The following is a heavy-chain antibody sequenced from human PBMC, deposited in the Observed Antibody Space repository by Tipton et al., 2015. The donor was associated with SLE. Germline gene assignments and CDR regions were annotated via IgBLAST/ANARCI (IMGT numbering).Heavy chain of an antibody. Sequence: TLSLTCAVSGYSISSGYYLGWIRQPPGKGLEWIGSIYHSGSTYYKPSLKSRVTISVDTSKHQFSLKLSSVTAADTAVYYCARVPLAPYCGGDCYGGFDYWGQGTLVTVSS. CDR3: ARVPLAPYCGGDCYGGFDY. CDR2: IYHSGST. CDR1: GYSISSGYY. J-gene: IGHJ4*02. D-gene: IGHD2-21*01. V-gene: IGHV4-38-2*01.